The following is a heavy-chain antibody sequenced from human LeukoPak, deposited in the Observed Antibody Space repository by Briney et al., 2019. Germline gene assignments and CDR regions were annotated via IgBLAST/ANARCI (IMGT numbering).Heavy chain of an antibody. CDR3: ASEKGARLPYYFDY. CDR2: IYYSGST. D-gene: IGHD3-9*01. J-gene: IGHJ4*02. Sequence: SETLSLTCTVSGGSISSSRHYWGWIRQPPGKGLEWIGTIYYSGSTHYNPSLKSRVTISVDTSKNQFSLRLSSVTAADTAVYYCASEKGARLPYYFDYWGQGTLVTVSS. V-gene: IGHV4-39*01. CDR1: GGSISSSRHY.